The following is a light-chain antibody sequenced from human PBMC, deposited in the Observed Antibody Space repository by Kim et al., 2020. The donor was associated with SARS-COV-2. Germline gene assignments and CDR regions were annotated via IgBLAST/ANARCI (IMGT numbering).Light chain of an antibody. CDR3: QQLNAFPLT. J-gene: IGKJ4*01. CDR1: ENIGSW. CDR2: STS. V-gene: IGKV1-12*01. Sequence: AFVGDRVTIICRASENIGSWLAWYQQKPGKAPSLLIYSTSTLHSGVPSRFSGSGSGTDFTLTVSSLQPEDSAVYYCQQLNAFPLTFGGGTKVDIK.